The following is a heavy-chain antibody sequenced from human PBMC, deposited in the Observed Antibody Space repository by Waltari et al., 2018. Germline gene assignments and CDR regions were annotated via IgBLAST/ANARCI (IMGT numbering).Heavy chain of an antibody. V-gene: IGHV1-2*02. J-gene: IGHJ6*02. CDR2: INPNRGGT. CDR3: VNLGGFWSGYYYYYGMDV. D-gene: IGHD3-3*01. Sequence: QVQLVQSGAEVKKPGSSVKVSCKASGGTFSSYAISWVRQAPGQGLEWMGWINPNRGGTNYAQKFQGRVTMTRDTSISTAYMELSRLRSDDTAVYYCVNLGGFWSGYYYYYGMDVWGQGTTVTVSS. CDR1: GGTFSSYA.